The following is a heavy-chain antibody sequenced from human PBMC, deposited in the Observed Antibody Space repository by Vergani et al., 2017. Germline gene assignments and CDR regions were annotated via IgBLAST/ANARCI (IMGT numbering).Heavy chain of an antibody. CDR3: ARDAIVVVPAAPNWFDP. Sequence: QVQLVESGGGLVKPGGSLRLSCAASGYTFSDYYMSWIRQAPGKGLEWVSYISSSGSTIYYADSVKGRFTISRDNAKNSLYLQMNSLRAEDTAVYYCARDAIVVVPAAPNWFDPWGQGTLVTVSS. CDR1: GYTFSDYY. D-gene: IGHD2-2*01. CDR2: ISSSGSTI. J-gene: IGHJ5*02. V-gene: IGHV3-11*01.